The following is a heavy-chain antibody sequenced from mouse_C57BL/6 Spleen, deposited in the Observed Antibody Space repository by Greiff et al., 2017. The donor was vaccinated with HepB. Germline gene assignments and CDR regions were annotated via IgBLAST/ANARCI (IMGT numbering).Heavy chain of an antibody. Sequence: QVQLQQPGAELVKPGASVKLSCKASGYTFTSYWMQWVKQRPGQGLEWIGEIDPSDSYTNYNKKFKGKATLTVYTSSSTAYMQLSSLTSEDSAVYYCARRGGLPYYFDYWGQGTTLTVSS. J-gene: IGHJ2*01. CDR3: ARRGGLPYYFDY. CDR1: GYTFTSYW. CDR2: IDPSDSYT. V-gene: IGHV1-50*01. D-gene: IGHD3-1*01.